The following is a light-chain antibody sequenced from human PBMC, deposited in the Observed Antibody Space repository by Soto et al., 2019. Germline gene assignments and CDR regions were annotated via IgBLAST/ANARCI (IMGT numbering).Light chain of an antibody. CDR1: QSVSSRY. CDR3: QQYGTSYMYT. Sequence: EIVLTQSPGTLSLSPGERATLSCRASQSVSSRYLAWYQQKPGQAPRLLIYGASSRATGIPDRFSGSGSGTDFTLTISRPEPEDIGVYYCQQYGTSYMYTFSQGTKLEIK. J-gene: IGKJ2*01. CDR2: GAS. V-gene: IGKV3-20*01.